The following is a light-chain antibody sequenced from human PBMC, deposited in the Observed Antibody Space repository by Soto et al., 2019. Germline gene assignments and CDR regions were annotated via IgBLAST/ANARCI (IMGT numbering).Light chain of an antibody. J-gene: IGKJ5*01. CDR1: QSVSNY. V-gene: IGKV3-11*01. Sequence: EIVLTQSPATLSLSPGERATLSCWASQSVSNYLAWYQQKPGQAPRLLIYDTSNRATGIPSRFSGSASGTDFTLTISSLEPEDCAVYYCQQRSKWPITFGQGTRLEIK. CDR3: QQRSKWPIT. CDR2: DTS.